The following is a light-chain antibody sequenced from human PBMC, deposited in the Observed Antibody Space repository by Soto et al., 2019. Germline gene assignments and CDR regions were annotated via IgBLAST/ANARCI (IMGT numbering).Light chain of an antibody. J-gene: IGKJ5*01. CDR2: GAS. CDR1: QSVSTSY. V-gene: IGKV3-20*01. Sequence: PGDRATLSCRASQSVSTSYLAWYQQKPGQAPRLLIYGASSRATGIPDRFSGSGSGRDFTLTISGLEPEDFAVYYCQQYGSSPLISFGQGTRLEIK. CDR3: QQYGSSPLIS.